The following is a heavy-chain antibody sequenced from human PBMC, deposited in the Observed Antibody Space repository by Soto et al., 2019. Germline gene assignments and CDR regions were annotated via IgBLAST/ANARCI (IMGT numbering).Heavy chain of an antibody. CDR2: IGSKGETYAT. CDR3: AGRAGGVYYYYGMDV. V-gene: IGHV3-73*01. Sequence: GGSLRLSCAASGFTFGASNLQWVRQASGKGLEWLGRIGSKGETYATTYAASVKGRFTISRDDSKKTAYLQMNNLESEDTAVYYCAGRAGGVYYYYGMDVWGQGTTVTVSS. J-gene: IGHJ6*02. D-gene: IGHD3-10*01. CDR1: GFTFGASN.